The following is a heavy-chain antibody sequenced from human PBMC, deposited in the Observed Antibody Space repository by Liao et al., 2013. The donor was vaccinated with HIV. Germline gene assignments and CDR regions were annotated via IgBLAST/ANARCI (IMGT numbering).Heavy chain of an antibody. Sequence: QVQLQGSGPGLVKPSQTLSLTCTVSGGSISSGDYYWSWIRQPPGKGLEWIGYIFYSGSTYYNPSLKSRVTISVDTSKNQFSLKLSSVTAADTAVYYCARADALFGVVNNIDYWGQGTLVTVSS. CDR2: IFYSGST. V-gene: IGHV4-30-4*08. J-gene: IGHJ4*02. D-gene: IGHD3-3*01. CDR3: ARADALFGVVNNIDY. CDR1: GGSISSGDYY.